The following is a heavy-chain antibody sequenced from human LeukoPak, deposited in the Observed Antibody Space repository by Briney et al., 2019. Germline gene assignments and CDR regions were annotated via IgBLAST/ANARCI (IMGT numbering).Heavy chain of an antibody. CDR1: GFIVSNND. J-gene: IGHJ3*02. CDR3: AKAALDCSSTSCYFAFDI. D-gene: IGHD2-2*01. Sequence: GGSLRLSCAVSGFIVSNNDMNWVRQAPGKGLEWVSAISGSGGSTYYADSVKGRFTISRDNSKNTLYLQMNSLRAEDTAVYYRAKAALDCSSTSCYFAFDIWGQGTMVTVSS. V-gene: IGHV3-23*01. CDR2: ISGSGGST.